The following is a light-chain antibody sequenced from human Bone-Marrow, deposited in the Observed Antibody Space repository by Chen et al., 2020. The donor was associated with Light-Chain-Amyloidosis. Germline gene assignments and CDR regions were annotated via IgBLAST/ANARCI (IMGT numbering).Light chain of an antibody. CDR3: QVWDRSSDRPV. CDR1: NIGSTS. V-gene: IGLV3-21*02. J-gene: IGLJ3*02. Sequence: SYVLTQPSSVSVAPGQTATIACGGNNIGSTSVHWYQPTPGQAPLLVVYDDSDRPSGIPERWSGANAGNTATLTISRVEAGDEAVYYCQVWDRSSDRPVFGGGTKLTVL. CDR2: DDS.